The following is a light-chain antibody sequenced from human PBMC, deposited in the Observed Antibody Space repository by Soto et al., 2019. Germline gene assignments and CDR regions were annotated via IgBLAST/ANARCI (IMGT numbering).Light chain of an antibody. Sequence: QSALTQHASVSGSPGQSITISCTGISSDVGGYNYVSWYQQHPGKAPKLMIYDVSNRPSGVSNRFSGSKSGNTASLTISGLQAEDEADYYCSSYTSSSTYVFGTGTKVTVL. J-gene: IGLJ1*01. V-gene: IGLV2-14*01. CDR3: SSYTSSSTYV. CDR2: DVS. CDR1: SSDVGGYNY.